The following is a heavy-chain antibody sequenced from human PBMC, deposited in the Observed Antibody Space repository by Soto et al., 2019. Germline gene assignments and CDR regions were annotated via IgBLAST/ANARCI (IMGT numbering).Heavy chain of an antibody. Sequence: SVKVSCKASGGTFSSYAISWVRQAPGQGLEWMGGIIPIFGTANYAQKFQGRVTITADESTSTAYMELSSLRSEDTAVYYCASPYYDFWSGYNWFDPWGQGTLVTVSS. V-gene: IGHV1-69*13. CDR2: IIPIFGTA. J-gene: IGHJ5*02. CDR1: GGTFSSYA. D-gene: IGHD3-3*01. CDR3: ASPYYDFWSGYNWFDP.